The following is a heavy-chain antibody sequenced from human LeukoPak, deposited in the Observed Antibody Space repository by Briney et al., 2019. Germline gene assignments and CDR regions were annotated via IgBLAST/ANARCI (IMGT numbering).Heavy chain of an antibody. CDR1: GYTFTSHD. J-gene: IGHJ4*02. D-gene: IGHD7-27*01. CDR2: MSPNSGDT. CDR3: VRTPPNWGFDY. Sequence: GASVKVSCTASGYTFTSHDINWVRQATGQGLEWMGWMSPNSGDTGYAQKFQGRVTMTSDSSISTAYTELSSLRSEDTAIYYCVRTPPNWGFDYWGQGTLVTVSS. V-gene: IGHV1-8*01.